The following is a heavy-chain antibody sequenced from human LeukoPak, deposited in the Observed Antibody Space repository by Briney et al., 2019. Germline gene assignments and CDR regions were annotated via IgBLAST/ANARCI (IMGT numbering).Heavy chain of an antibody. D-gene: IGHD2-21*01. Sequence: SETLSLTCTVSGGSISSSSYYWGWLRQPPGKGLEWIGSIYYSGSTYYNPSLKSRVTISVDTSKNQFSLKLSSVTAANTALYYCAKDSANSVSRDLFVDYWGQGTLVTVSS. CDR3: AKDSANSVSRDLFVDY. V-gene: IGHV4-39*07. CDR2: IYYSGST. CDR1: GGSISSSSYY. J-gene: IGHJ4*02.